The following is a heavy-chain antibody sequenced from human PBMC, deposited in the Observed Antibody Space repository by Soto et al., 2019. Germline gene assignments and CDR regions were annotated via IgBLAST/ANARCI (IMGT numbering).Heavy chain of an antibody. Sequence: GGSLRLSCAASGFTFSDYYMSWIRQAPGKGLEWVSYISSSSSYTNYADSVKGRFTISRDNAKNSLYLQMNSLRAEDTAVYYCASTVRYSSSFDAFDIWGQGTMVTVSS. V-gene: IGHV3-11*06. CDR3: ASTVRYSSSFDAFDI. CDR1: GFTFSDYY. CDR2: ISSSSSYT. J-gene: IGHJ3*02. D-gene: IGHD6-6*01.